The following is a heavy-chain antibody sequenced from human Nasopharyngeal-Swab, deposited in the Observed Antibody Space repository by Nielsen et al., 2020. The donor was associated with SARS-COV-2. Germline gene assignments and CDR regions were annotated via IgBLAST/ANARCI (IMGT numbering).Heavy chain of an antibody. CDR3: ARQRYSSGWDEEY. CDR1: GGSISNYY. J-gene: IGHJ4*02. D-gene: IGHD6-19*01. Sequence: SETLSLTCTVSGGSISNYYWGWIRQPPGKGLEWIGSIYYSGSTYYNPSLKSRVTISVDTSKNQFSLKLSSVTAADTAVYYCARQRYSSGWDEEYWGQGTLVTVSS. CDR2: IYYSGST. V-gene: IGHV4-39*01.